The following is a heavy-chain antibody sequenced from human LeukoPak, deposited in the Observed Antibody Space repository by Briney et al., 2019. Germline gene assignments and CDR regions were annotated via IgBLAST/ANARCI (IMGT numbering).Heavy chain of an antibody. CDR1: RCSFNNYA. CDR2: IIVSSGTT. Sequence: PRGSLRVSCLASRCSFNNYAMNWVRQAPGKGLEWVSRIIVSSGTTYYAHSLHGRFTISRQKSKRTLSLQTNSLRAKDTAVYYCAKGAYDFIEIAYFDYWGQGSLVTVSS. CDR3: AKGAYDFIEIAYFDY. V-gene: IGHV3-23*01. J-gene: IGHJ4*02. D-gene: IGHD3-3*01.